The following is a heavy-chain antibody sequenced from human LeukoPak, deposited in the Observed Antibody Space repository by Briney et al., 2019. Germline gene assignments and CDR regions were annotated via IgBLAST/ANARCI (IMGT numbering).Heavy chain of an antibody. CDR2: VKSKPDGGTT. CDR3: TTFLH. D-gene: IGHD2/OR15-2a*01. V-gene: IGHV3-15*01. Sequence: GGSLRLSCAASGFTFSSAWMSWVRQVPGRGLEWVARVKSKPDGGTTDYAAPVKGRFTISRDDSRNTLYLLMNSLKTEDTAVYYCTTFLHWGQGILVTVSS. CDR1: GFTFSSAW. J-gene: IGHJ4*02.